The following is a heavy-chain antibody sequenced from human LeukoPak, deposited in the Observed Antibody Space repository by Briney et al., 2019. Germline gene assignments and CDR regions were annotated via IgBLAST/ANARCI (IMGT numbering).Heavy chain of an antibody. CDR2: IYTSGST. Sequence: SQTLSLTCTDSGGSLSSGSYYWSWIRQPAGKGLEWIGRIYTSGSTNYNTSLKSRVTISVDTSKNQFSLKLNYVTAADTAVYYCARRHLILWIWYFDLWGRGTLVTVSS. CDR1: GGSLSSGSYY. D-gene: IGHD3-10*01. CDR3: ARRHLILWIWYFDL. J-gene: IGHJ2*01. V-gene: IGHV4-61*02.